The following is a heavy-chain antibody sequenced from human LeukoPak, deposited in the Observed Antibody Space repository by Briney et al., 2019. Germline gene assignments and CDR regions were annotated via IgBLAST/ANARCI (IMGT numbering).Heavy chain of an antibody. V-gene: IGHV3-11*01. J-gene: IGHJ4*02. D-gene: IGHD3-3*01. CDR2: ISSGSTI. Sequence: GGSLRLSCAASGFTFSDYYMSWIRQAPGKGLEWVSYISSGSTIYYADSVKGRFTISRDNAKNSLYLQMNSLRAEDTAVYYCARVRSVTIAIRYWGQGTLVTVSS. CDR1: GFTFSDYY. CDR3: ARVRSVTIAIRY.